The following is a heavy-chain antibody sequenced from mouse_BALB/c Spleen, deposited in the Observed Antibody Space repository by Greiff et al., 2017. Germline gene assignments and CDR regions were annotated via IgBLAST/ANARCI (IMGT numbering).Heavy chain of an antibody. Sequence: VQLQQSGTVLARPGASVKMSCTASGYTFTSYWMHWVKQRPGQGLEWIGAIYPGNSDTSYNQKFKGKAKLTAVTSTSTAYMGLSSLTNEDSAVYCCTRKGNYYAMDYWGQGTSVTVSS. CDR1: GYTFTSYW. V-gene: IGHV1-5*01. CDR3: TRKGNYYAMDY. J-gene: IGHJ4*01. CDR2: IYPGNSDT.